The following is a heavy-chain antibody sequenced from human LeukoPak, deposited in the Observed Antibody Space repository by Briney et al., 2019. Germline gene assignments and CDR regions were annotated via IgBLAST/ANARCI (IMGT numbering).Heavy chain of an antibody. CDR1: GGTFSSYA. D-gene: IGHD3-10*01. V-gene: IGHV1-69*01. J-gene: IGHJ4*02. CDR2: IIPIFGTA. Sequence: ASVKVSCKASGGTFSSYAISWVRQAPGQGLEWMGGIIPIFGTANYAQKFQGRVTITADESTSTAYMELSSLRSEDTAVYYCARAPAGYYYGSGDNYFDYWGQGTLVTVSS. CDR3: ARAPAGYYYGSGDNYFDY.